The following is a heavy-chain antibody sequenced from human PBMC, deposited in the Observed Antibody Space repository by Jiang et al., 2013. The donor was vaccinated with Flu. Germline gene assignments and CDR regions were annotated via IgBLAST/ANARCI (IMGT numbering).Heavy chain of an antibody. D-gene: IGHD1-7*01. Sequence: GAEVKKPGSSVKVSCKASGGTFSSYTISWVRQAPGQGLEWMGRIIPILGIANYAQKFQGRVTMTRDTSTSTVYMELSSLRSEDTAVYYCASNTGTTDYWGQGTLGHRLL. CDR2: IIPILGIA. CDR3: ASNTGTTDY. J-gene: IGHJ4*02. V-gene: IGHV1-69*02. CDR1: GGTFSSYT.